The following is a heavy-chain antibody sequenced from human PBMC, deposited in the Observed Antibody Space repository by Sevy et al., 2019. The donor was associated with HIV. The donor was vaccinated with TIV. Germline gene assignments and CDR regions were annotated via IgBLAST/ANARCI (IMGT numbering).Heavy chain of an antibody. J-gene: IGHJ4*02. Sequence: SETLSLTCTVSGGSITSLYWNWIRQPPGKGLEWIANISYNGHINYNPSLKSRVTLSLDTSKNQSALRLSSVTAADTAMYYCAGENAWGRGYSWGQGTLVTVSS. CDR1: GGSITSLY. D-gene: IGHD1-26*01. V-gene: IGHV4-59*08. CDR2: ISYNGHI. CDR3: AGENAWGRGYS.